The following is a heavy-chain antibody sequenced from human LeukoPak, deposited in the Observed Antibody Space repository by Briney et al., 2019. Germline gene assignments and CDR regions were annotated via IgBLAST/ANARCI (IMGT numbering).Heavy chain of an antibody. J-gene: IGHJ4*02. CDR1: GGSISGYY. CDR2: IYYSGSS. Sequence: PSETLSLTCTVSGGSISGYYWSWIRQPPGKGLEWIGYIYYSGSSYYNPSLRSRVTISVDTSKNHFSLKLSSATAADTAVYYCARNRDGYNSFDYWGQGTLVTVSS. D-gene: IGHD5-24*01. V-gene: IGHV4-59*06. CDR3: ARNRDGYNSFDY.